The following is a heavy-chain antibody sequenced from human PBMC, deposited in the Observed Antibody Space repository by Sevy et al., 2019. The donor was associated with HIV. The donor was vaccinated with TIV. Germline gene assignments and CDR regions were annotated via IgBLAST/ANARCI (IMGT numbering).Heavy chain of an antibody. D-gene: IGHD2-21*02. CDR1: GFTFSNHA. CDR3: AWVEKKGGGDCRYFQA. CDR2: ISNDGSNE. J-gene: IGHJ1*01. V-gene: IGHV3-30*04. Sequence: GGSLRLSCAASGFTFSNHALHWVRQGPGKGLEWVALISNDGSNEYYADSVEGRFTISRDSSNNTLYLQLNSLRVDDTAVYFCAWVEKKGGGDCRYFQAWGQGTLVTVSS.